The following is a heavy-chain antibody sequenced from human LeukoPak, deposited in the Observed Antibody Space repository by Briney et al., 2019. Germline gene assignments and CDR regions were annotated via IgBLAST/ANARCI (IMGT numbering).Heavy chain of an antibody. V-gene: IGHV4-31*03. CDR1: GGSISSGGYY. J-gene: IGHJ4*02. Sequence: SETLSLTCTVSGGSISSGGYYWSWIRQHPGKGLEWIGYIYYSGSTYYNPSLKSRVTISVDTSKNQFSVKLSSVTAADTAVYYCARGRVATQVGYGGNRYYFDYWGQGTLVTVSS. D-gene: IGHD4-23*01. CDR2: IYYSGST. CDR3: ARGRVATQVGYGGNRYYFDY.